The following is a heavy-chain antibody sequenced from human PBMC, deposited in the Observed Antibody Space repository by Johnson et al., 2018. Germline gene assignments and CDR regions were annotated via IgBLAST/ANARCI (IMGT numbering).Heavy chain of an antibody. CDR2: ISYDGSNK. V-gene: IGHV3-30*18. D-gene: IGHD3-10*01. J-gene: IGHJ6*03. CDR1: GFTFSSYG. CDR3: AKTAATMVRGVIDYYYYYYMDV. Sequence: QVQLVESGGGVVQPGRSLRLSCAASGFTFSSYGMHWVRQAPGKGLEWVAVISYDGSNKYYADSVKGRFTISRDNSKNTLYLQMNSLRAEDTAVYYCAKTAATMVRGVIDYYYYYYMDVWGKGTTVTVSS.